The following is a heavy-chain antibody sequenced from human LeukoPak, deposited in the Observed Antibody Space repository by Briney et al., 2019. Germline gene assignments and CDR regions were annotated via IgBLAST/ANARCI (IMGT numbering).Heavy chain of an antibody. CDR2: IYYSGST. V-gene: IGHV4-39*07. CDR1: GDSISSSSYY. CDR3: ARERGRSLDAFDI. J-gene: IGHJ3*02. Sequence: PSETLSLTCTVSGDSISSSSYYWGWIRQPPGKGLEWIGSIYYSGSTYYNPSLKSRVTISVDTSKNQFSLRLSSVTAADTAVYYCARERGRSLDAFDIWGQGTMVTVSS.